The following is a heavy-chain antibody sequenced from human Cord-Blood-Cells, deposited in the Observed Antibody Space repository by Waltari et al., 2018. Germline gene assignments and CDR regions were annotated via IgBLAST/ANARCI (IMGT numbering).Heavy chain of an antibody. D-gene: IGHD3-3*01. CDR1: GGSISSSSYY. CDR3: ARVFCARVLRFLEWCKGGDAFDI. V-gene: IGHV4-39*01. J-gene: IGHJ3*02. Sequence: QLQLQESGPGLVKPSETLSLTCTVSGGSISSSSYYWGWIRQPPGKGLEWIGSIYYSGGTYHNPSLNSRVTISVDTSKNQFSLKLSSVTAADTAVYYRARVFCARVLRFLEWCKGGDAFDIWGQGTMVTVSS. CDR2: IYYSGGT.